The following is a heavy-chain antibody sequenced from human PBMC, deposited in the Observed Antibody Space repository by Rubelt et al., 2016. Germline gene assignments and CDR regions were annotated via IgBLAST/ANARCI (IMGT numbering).Heavy chain of an antibody. D-gene: IGHD6-13*01. J-gene: IGHJ4*02. CDR2: ISSSRSRI. CDR1: GFPFSTYS. CDR3: ARSSSANDY. Sequence: RLSCTASGFPFSTYSMNWVRQAPGKGLEWVSFISSSRSRIYYADSVKGRFTISRDNAKNSLYLQMNSLRAEDTAVYYCARSSSANDYWGQGTLVTVSS. V-gene: IGHV3-48*04.